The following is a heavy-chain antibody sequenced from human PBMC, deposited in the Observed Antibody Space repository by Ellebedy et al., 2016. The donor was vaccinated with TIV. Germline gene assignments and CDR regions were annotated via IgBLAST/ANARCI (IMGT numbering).Heavy chain of an antibody. Sequence: SETLSLTXTVSGGSISSSSYYWGWIRQPPGKGLEWIGSIYYSGSTYYNPSLKSRVTISVDTSKNQFSLKERSVTAADTAVYYCARGGRYCSGDTCYSHNYDWGQGTLVTVSS. CDR2: IYYSGST. D-gene: IGHD2-15*01. CDR3: ARGGRYCSGDTCYSHNYD. CDR1: GGSISSSSYY. J-gene: IGHJ4*02. V-gene: IGHV4-39*07.